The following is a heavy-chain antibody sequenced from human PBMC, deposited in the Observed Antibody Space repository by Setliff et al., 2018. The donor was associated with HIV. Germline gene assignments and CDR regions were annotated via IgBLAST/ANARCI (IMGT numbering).Heavy chain of an antibody. CDR3: ARARAVRGAGSLLGRDAFDV. CDR2: VHDSDST. D-gene: IGHD1-26*01. Sequence: KTSETLSLTCSVSGGSLSGQYWSWIRQSPGTGLEWIGYVHDSDSTKYNSSLESRVTMSVDTSKNQFSLNLNSVTAADTAVYYCARARAVRGAGSLLGRDAFDVWGQGTMVTVS. J-gene: IGHJ3*01. CDR1: GGSLSGQY. V-gene: IGHV4-59*11.